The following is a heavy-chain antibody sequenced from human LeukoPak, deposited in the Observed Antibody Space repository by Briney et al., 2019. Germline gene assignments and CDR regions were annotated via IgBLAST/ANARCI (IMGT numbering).Heavy chain of an antibody. V-gene: IGHV1-69*05. CDR2: IIPIFGTA. Sequence: ASVKVSCKASGGTFSSYAISWVRQAPGQGLEWMGGIIPIFGTANYAQKFQGRVTITTDESTSTAYMELSSLRSEDTAVYYCAREVSSSSWYFGHLGLLPPVNWFDPWGQGTLVTVSS. CDR3: AREVSSSSWYFGHLGLLPPVNWFDP. D-gene: IGHD6-13*01. J-gene: IGHJ5*02. CDR1: GGTFSSYA.